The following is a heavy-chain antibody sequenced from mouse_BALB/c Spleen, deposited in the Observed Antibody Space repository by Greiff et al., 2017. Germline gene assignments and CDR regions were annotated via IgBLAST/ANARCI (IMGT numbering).Heavy chain of an antibody. CDR1: GYSITSGYY. D-gene: IGHD2-10*02. J-gene: IGHJ2*01. Sequence: EVQLQQSGPGLVKPSQSLSLTCSVTGYSITSGYYWYWIRQFPGNKLEWMGYISYDGSNNYNPSLKNRISITRDTSKNQFFLKLNSVTTEDTATYYCARSGYGNYFDYWGQGTTLTVSS. CDR2: ISYDGSN. V-gene: IGHV3-6*02. CDR3: ARSGYGNYFDY.